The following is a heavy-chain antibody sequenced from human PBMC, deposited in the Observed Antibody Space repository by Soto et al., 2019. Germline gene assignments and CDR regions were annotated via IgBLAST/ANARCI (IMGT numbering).Heavy chain of an antibody. D-gene: IGHD5-18*01. CDR2: IWYDGSDK. CDR1: GFTFNTFG. CDR3: AREINGYGYRALYFDY. Sequence: GGSLRLSCAASGFTFNTFGIHWVRQAPGKGLEWVAVIWYDGSDKYYAESVKGRFTISRDNSKSTLYLQMDNLRAEDTAVYFCAREINGYGYRALYFDYWGQGTLVTVS. J-gene: IGHJ4*02. V-gene: IGHV3-33*01.